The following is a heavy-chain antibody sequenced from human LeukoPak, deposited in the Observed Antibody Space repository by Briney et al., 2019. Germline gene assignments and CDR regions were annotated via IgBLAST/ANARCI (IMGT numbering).Heavy chain of an antibody. D-gene: IGHD6-13*01. J-gene: IGHJ6*03. V-gene: IGHV6-1*01. CDR3: ASGHSSSWSNYYYYMDV. Sequence: PSQTLSLTCAISGDSVSSNSAAWNWIRQSPSRGLEWLGRTYCRSKWYNDYAVSVKSRITINPDTSKNQFSLQLNSVTPEDTAVYYCASGHSSSWSNYYYYMDVWGKGTTVTVSS. CDR1: GDSVSSNSAA. CDR2: TYCRSKWYN.